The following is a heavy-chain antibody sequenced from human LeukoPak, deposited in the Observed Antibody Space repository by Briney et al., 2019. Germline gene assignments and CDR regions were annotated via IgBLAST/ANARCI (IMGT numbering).Heavy chain of an antibody. Sequence: LPGGSLRLSCAASGFRFNTFWMSWVRQAPGKGLEWVANIKQDGNEKYYADSVKGRFTISRDNAKNTLYLQMNSLRAEDTAVYYCARGPLPIGLRYGDYFDYWGQGTRVTVSS. CDR2: IKQDGNEK. J-gene: IGHJ4*02. V-gene: IGHV3-7*01. D-gene: IGHD4-17*01. CDR3: ARGPLPIGLRYGDYFDY. CDR1: GFRFNTFW.